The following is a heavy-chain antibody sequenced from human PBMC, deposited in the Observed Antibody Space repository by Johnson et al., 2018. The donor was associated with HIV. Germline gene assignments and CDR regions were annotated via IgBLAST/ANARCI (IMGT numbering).Heavy chain of an antibody. D-gene: IGHD1-26*01. CDR2: ISYDGSNK. CDR1: GFTFSSYA. CDR3: ARDPSLIVGATYAFDI. Sequence: QEQLVESGGGVVQPRRSLRLSCAASGFTFSSYAMHWVRQAPGKGLEWVAVISYDGSNKYYADSVKGRFTIARDNSKDMLYLQMNSLRAEDTAVYYCARDPSLIVGATYAFDIWGQGTMVTVSS. V-gene: IGHV3-30*04. J-gene: IGHJ3*02.